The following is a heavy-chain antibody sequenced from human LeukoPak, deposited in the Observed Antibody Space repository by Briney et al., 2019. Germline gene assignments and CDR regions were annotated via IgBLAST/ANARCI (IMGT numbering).Heavy chain of an antibody. CDR2: IYNSGST. V-gene: IGHV4-59*01. CDR3: ARDRGCTNGVCYRGFDY. D-gene: IGHD2-8*01. J-gene: IGHJ4*02. CDR1: GGSISSYY. Sequence: SETLSLTCTVSGGSISSYYWNWIRQPPGKGLEWIGYIYNSGSTKYNPSLKSRVTISVDTSKNQFSLKLSSVTAADTAVYYCARDRGCTNGVCYRGFDYWGQGTLVTVSS.